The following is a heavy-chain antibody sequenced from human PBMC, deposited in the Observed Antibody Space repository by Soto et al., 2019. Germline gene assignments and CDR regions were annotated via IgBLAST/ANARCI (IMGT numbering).Heavy chain of an antibody. J-gene: IGHJ1*01. CDR1: GGSISSYY. V-gene: IGHV4-59*08. CDR2: IYYSGST. D-gene: IGHD6-13*01. CDR3: ARHGLIAAAGSMFASSKEYFQH. Sequence: PSETLSLTCTVSGGSISSYYWSWIRQPPGKGLEWIGYIYYSGSTNYNPSLKSRVTISVDTSKNQFSLKLSSVTAADTAVYYCARHGLIAAAGSMFASSKEYFQHWGQGTLVTVSS.